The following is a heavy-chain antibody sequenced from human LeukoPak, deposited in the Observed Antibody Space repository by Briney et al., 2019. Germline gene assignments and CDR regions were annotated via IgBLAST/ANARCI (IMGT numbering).Heavy chain of an antibody. CDR2: INSDGSST. D-gene: IGHD2-2*01. J-gene: IGHJ4*02. V-gene: IGHV3-74*01. Sequence: PGGSLRLSCAASGFTFSSYWMHWVRQAPGKGLVWVSRINSDGSSTSYADSVKGRFTISRDNAKNTLYLQMNSLRAEDAAVYYCAKGLYCSSTSCYRPPFDYWGQGTLVTVSS. CDR1: GFTFSSYW. CDR3: AKGLYCSSTSCYRPPFDY.